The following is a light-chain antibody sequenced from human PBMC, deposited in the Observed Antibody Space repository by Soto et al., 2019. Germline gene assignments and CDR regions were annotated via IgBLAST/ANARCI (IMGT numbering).Light chain of an antibody. J-gene: IGKJ1*01. CDR3: QQENSYPTWT. CDR2: KAS. V-gene: IGKV1-5*03. Sequence: DIQMTQSPSTLSASVGVRVTITCRASQSISSRLAWYQQKPGKAPKLLIYKASSLESGVPSRFSGSGSGTEFTFTISSLQPDDFATYYCQQENSYPTWTFGQGTKVEIK. CDR1: QSISSR.